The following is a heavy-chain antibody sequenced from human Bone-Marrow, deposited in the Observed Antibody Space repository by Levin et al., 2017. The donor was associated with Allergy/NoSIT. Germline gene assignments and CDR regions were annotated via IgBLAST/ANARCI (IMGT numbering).Heavy chain of an antibody. V-gene: IGHV3-33*01. CDR1: GFSFSSYG. CDR3: ARDWSEMATTPYYYYYYGMDV. Sequence: PGGSLRLSCAASGFSFSSYGMHWVRQAPGKGLEWVAVIWYDGSNKYYTDSVKGRFTISRDNSKNTLYLQMNSLRAEDTAVYYCARDWSEMATTPYYYYYYGMDVWGQGTTVTVSS. J-gene: IGHJ6*02. CDR2: IWYDGSNK. D-gene: IGHD5-24*01.